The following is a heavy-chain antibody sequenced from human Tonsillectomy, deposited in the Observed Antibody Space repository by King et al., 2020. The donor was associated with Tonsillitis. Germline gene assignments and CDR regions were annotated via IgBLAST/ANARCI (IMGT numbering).Heavy chain of an antibody. D-gene: IGHD3-9*01. CDR2: ISGSGGST. CDR3: AKEDILTGYWAPNNAFDL. Sequence: VQLVESGGGLVQPGGSLRLSCAASGFTFSSYDMSWVRQAPGKGLEWVSTISGSGGSTYYADSVKGRFTISRDNSKNTLYLQMNSLRVEDTAVYYCAKEDILTGYWAPNNAFDLWGQGTMVTVSS. CDR1: GFTFSSYD. V-gene: IGHV3-23*04. J-gene: IGHJ3*01.